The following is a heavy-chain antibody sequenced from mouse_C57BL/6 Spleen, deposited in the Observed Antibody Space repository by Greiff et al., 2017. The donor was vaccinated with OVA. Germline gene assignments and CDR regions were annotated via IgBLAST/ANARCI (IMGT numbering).Heavy chain of an antibody. J-gene: IGHJ2*01. D-gene: IGHD2-1*01. CDR3: ARRTFYYGIYYFDY. V-gene: IGHV1-69*01. CDR1: GYTFTSYW. Sequence: QVQLQQPGAELVMPGASVKLSCKASGYTFTSYWMHWVKQRPGQGLEWIGEIDPSDSYTNYNQKFKGKSTLTVDKSSSTAYMQLSSLTSEDSAVYYCARRTFYYGIYYFDYWGQGTTLTVAS. CDR2: IDPSDSYT.